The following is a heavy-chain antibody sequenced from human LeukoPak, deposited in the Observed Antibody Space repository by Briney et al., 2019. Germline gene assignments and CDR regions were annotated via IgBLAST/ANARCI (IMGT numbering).Heavy chain of an antibody. CDR3: AREWVGYYYYMDV. D-gene: IGHD3-10*01. CDR1: GYTFTSYG. Sequence: GASVKVSCKASGYTFTSYGISWVRQAPGQGLEWMGWISAYNGNTNYAQKLQGRVTMTTDTSTSTVYMELSSLRSEDTAVYYCAREWVGYYYYMDVWGKGTTVTISS. V-gene: IGHV1-18*01. J-gene: IGHJ6*03. CDR2: ISAYNGNT.